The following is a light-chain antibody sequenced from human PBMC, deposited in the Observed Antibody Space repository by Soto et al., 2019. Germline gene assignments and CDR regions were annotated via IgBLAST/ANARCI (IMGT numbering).Light chain of an antibody. J-gene: IGKJ1*01. CDR1: QSVSSN. CDR2: CAS. Sequence: EIVMTQSPATVSVSPGERVTLSCRASQSVSSNLAWYQQKPGQAPRRLLSCASTRATGVPARFSGSGPGTEFTLTISSRQAEDVAIYYCQQYNTWPPTFGQGTKVEI. CDR3: QQYNTWPPT. V-gene: IGKV3-15*01.